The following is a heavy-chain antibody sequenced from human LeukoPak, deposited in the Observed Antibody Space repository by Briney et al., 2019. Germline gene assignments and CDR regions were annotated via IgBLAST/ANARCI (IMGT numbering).Heavy chain of an antibody. Sequence: SQTLSLTCTVSGGSISSGDYYWSWIRQPPGKGLEWIGYIYYSGSTYYNPSLKSRVTISVDTSKNQFSLKLSSVTAADTAVYYCALNYDFWSGYNSTYCYYYSMDVWGKGTTVTVSS. D-gene: IGHD3-3*01. J-gene: IGHJ6*03. CDR2: IYYSGST. V-gene: IGHV4-30-4*08. CDR3: ALNYDFWSGYNSTYCYYYSMDV. CDR1: GGSISSGDYY.